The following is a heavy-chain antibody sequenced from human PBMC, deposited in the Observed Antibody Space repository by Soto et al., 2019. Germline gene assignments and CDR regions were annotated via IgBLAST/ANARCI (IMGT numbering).Heavy chain of an antibody. CDR3: VRERGGHLYFDY. D-gene: IGHD1-26*01. CDR2: ISHDSNFI. Sequence: GESLKISCAASGFSFTSHSMNWVRQAPGKGLEWVALISHDSNFIYYADSVKGRFTISRDNDKTSVYLQMNSLRTEDTALYYCVRERGGHLYFDYGGQGAQVTVSS. J-gene: IGHJ4*02. V-gene: IGHV3-21*01. CDR1: GFSFTSHS.